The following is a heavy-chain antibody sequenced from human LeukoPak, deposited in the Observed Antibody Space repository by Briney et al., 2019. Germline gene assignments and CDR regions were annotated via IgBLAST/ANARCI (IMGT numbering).Heavy chain of an antibody. CDR3: ATGEEYSYGYPY. D-gene: IGHD5-18*01. CDR2: IIHSGST. CDR1: GGSFSGYY. V-gene: IGHV4-34*01. J-gene: IGHJ4*02. Sequence: SETLSLTCAVYGGSFSGYYWSWIRQPPGKGLEWIGEIIHSGSTTYNTSLKSRVTISSATSKNKSSFNRTSMTAAPTAVCYSATGEEYSYGYPYWGQGTLVTVSS.